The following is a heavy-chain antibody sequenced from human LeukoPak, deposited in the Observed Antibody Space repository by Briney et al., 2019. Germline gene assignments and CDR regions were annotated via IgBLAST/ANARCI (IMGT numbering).Heavy chain of an antibody. J-gene: IGHJ4*02. Sequence: ASVKVSCKASGYTFTSYYTHWVRQAPGQGLEWMGIINPSGGSTSHAQKFQGRVTMTRDMSTSTVHMELSSLRSEDTAVYYCARSGVSYYFDYWGQGTLVTVSS. CDR1: GYTFTSYY. V-gene: IGHV1-46*01. D-gene: IGHD3-10*01. CDR3: ARSGVSYYFDY. CDR2: INPSGGST.